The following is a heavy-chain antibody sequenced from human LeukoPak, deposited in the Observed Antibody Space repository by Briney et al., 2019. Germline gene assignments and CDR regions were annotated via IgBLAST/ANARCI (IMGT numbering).Heavy chain of an antibody. CDR2: MYHGGST. V-gene: IGHV4-38-2*01. CDR3: ARLAQLRFLECLFRPDY. D-gene: IGHD3-3*01. CDR1: GYSITSGYY. J-gene: IGHJ4*02. Sequence: SETLSLTCAVSGYSITSGYYWGWIRQPPGKGLEWIGSMYHGGSTYYNPSLKSRVIISVDTSKNQFSLKLTSVTAADTAVYYCARLAQLRFLECLFRPDYGGQGTLVTVPS.